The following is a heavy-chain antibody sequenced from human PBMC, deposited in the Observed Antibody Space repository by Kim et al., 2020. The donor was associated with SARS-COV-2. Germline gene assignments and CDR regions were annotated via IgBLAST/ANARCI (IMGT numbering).Heavy chain of an antibody. Sequence: SVKVSCKASGGTFSSYAISWVRQAPGQGLEWMGGIIPIFGTANYAQKFQGRVTITADESTSTAYMELSSLRSEDTAVYYCAILRGVIGVEYYYYGMDVWGQGTTVTVSS. CDR3: AILRGVIGVEYYYYGMDV. CDR2: IIPIFGTA. D-gene: IGHD3-10*01. J-gene: IGHJ6*02. V-gene: IGHV1-69*13. CDR1: GGTFSSYA.